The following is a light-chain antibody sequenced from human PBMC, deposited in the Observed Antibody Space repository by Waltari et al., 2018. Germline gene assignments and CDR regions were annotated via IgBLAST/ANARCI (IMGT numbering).Light chain of an antibody. Sequence: QSALTQPASVSGSPGQSITISCTGTSSDVGDYNLVSWYQQHAGQVPKLIIYEVNKRPSGCSTRFSGSRSGNSASLTISGLQAEDEATYFFCSYAGTTSWLFGGGTKVTVL. CDR2: EVN. J-gene: IGLJ3*02. V-gene: IGLV2-23*02. CDR1: SSDVGDYNL. CDR3: CSYAGTTSWL.